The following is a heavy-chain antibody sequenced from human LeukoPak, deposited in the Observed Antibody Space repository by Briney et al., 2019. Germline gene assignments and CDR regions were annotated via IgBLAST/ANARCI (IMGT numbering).Heavy chain of an antibody. Sequence: GGSLRLSCAASGFTFSDYYMSWIRQAPGKGLEWVSYISSSGSTIYYADSVKGRFTISRDNAKNSLYLQMNSLRAEDTAVYYCARGRIVGATTGDWFDPWGQGTLVTVSS. CDR1: GFTFSDYY. J-gene: IGHJ5*02. V-gene: IGHV3-11*01. CDR2: ISSSGSTI. CDR3: ARGRIVGATTGDWFDP. D-gene: IGHD1-26*01.